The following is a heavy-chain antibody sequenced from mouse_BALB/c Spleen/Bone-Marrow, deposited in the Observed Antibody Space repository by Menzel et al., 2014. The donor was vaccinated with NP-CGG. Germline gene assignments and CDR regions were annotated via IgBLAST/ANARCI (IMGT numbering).Heavy chain of an antibody. D-gene: IGHD1-1*01. CDR2: INPSNGRT. CDR3: ARLSYGSSYMGDF. Sequence: LVESGAELVKPGASVKLSCKASGYTFTGYWLHWVKQRPGHGLEWIGEINPSNGRTNYNEKFKSMATLTVDKSSSTAYMQLSSLTSEDSAVCDCARLSYGSSYMGDFGGQGTSVTVSS. CDR1: GYTFTGYW. J-gene: IGHJ4*01. V-gene: IGHV1S81*02.